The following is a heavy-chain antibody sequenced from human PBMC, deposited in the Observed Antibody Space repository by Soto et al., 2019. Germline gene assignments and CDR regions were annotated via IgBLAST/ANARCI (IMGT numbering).Heavy chain of an antibody. CDR2: ISGSGGST. J-gene: IGHJ4*02. D-gene: IGHD3-3*01. Sequence: EVQLLESGGGLVQPGGSLRLSCAASGFTFSSYAMSWVRQAPGKGLEWVSAISGSGGSTYYADSVKARFTISRDNSRNTLYLQMNSLRAEDTAVYYCAKVPPYYDFWSGYYLGFDYWGQGTLVTVSS. V-gene: IGHV3-23*01. CDR1: GFTFSSYA. CDR3: AKVPPYYDFWSGYYLGFDY.